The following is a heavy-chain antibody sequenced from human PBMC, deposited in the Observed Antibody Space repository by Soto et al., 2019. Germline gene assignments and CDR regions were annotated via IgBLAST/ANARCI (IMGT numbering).Heavy chain of an antibody. Sequence: QVQLQESGPGLVKPSETLSLTCTVSGGSISSYYWSWIRQPPGKGLEWIGYIDYSGSTNYNPSLKSRVPLPVDTSKNHSYLKPSSVTAADTAAYYCAVRWVGSGSWSNWFDPWGQGTLVTVSS. CDR1: GGSISSYY. CDR2: IDYSGST. J-gene: IGHJ5*02. CDR3: AVRWVGSGSWSNWFDP. V-gene: IGHV4-59*08. D-gene: IGHD6-13*01.